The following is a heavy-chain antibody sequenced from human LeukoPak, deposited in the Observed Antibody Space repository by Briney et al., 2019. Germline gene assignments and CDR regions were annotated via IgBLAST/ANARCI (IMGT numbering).Heavy chain of an antibody. CDR2: IYYSGST. Sequence: SETLSLTCTVSGGSISSSSYYWGWIRQPPGKGLEWIGSIYYSGSTYYNPSLKSRVTISVDTSKNQFSLKLSSVTAADTAVYYCARQGKSSIAAPLGWFDPWGQGTLVTVSP. J-gene: IGHJ5*02. V-gene: IGHV4-39*01. CDR3: ARQGKSSIAAPLGWFDP. D-gene: IGHD6-6*01. CDR1: GGSISSSSYY.